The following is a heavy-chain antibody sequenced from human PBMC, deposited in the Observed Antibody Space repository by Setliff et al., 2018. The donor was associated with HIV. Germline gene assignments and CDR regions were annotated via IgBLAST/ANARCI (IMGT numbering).Heavy chain of an antibody. CDR1: GGSISSGSYY. Sequence: SETLSLTCTVSGGSISSGSYYWSWIRQPAGKGLEWIGHIHTSGSTKYNPSLKSRVTISADTSKSQFSLNLSSVTAADTAVYYCARDFKRYNSPCRFDPWGPGTLVTVSS. J-gene: IGHJ5*02. V-gene: IGHV4-61*09. CDR2: IHTSGST. D-gene: IGHD5-12*01. CDR3: ARDFKRYNSPCRFDP.